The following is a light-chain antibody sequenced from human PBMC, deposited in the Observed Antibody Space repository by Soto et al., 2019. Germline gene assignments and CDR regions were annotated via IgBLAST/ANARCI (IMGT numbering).Light chain of an antibody. J-gene: IGKJ4*01. CDR2: EVS. Sequence: EIVLTQSPATLSLSPGERATLSCRASQTVSSSLAWYQQKPGQAPRLLIYEVSNRATGIPARFSGSGSGADFTLTISTLETGDFALYYCQQHINWPLTLGGGTKV. CDR1: QTVSSS. V-gene: IGKV3-11*01. CDR3: QQHINWPLT.